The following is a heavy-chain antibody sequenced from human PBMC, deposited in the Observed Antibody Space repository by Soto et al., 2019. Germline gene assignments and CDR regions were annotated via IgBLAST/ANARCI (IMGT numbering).Heavy chain of an antibody. J-gene: IGHJ6*02. V-gene: IGHV4-59*01. CDR3: GRDQGGEFLKGSGMDV. CDR2: IYYSGET. Sequence: QVQLQESGPGLVKPSETLSLTCTVSGDSISRYYWSWIRLSPGKGLEWIGYIYYSGETNYNPSVKSRATRSANSTKNQVPRRLSSVTAADTAVYYCGRDQGGEFLKGSGMDVWGQGTTVTVSS. D-gene: IGHD3-10*01. CDR1: GDSISRYY.